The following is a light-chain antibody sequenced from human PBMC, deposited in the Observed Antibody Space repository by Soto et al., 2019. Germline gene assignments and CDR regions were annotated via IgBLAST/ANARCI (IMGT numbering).Light chain of an antibody. J-gene: IGKJ5*01. CDR1: QSVKTF. Sequence: EIVLTQSPATLSLTPGRRDTLSCSPSQSVKTFLLWYQHRPGQAPRVLIYDASHRATGIPARFRGSGSGTDFTLTISSLEPEDAGIYYCQQRSHWPPITFGQGTRLEIK. V-gene: IGKV3-11*01. CDR3: QQRSHWPPIT. CDR2: DAS.